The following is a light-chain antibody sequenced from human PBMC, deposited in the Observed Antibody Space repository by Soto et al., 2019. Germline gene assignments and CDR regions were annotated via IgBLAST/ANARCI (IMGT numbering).Light chain of an antibody. CDR1: QGIRND. CDR2: AAS. CDR3: LQDYTYPLT. V-gene: IGKV1-6*01. J-gene: IGKJ4*01. Sequence: ATKMTQSPSSLSASVGDRVTITCRASQGIRNDLGWYQQKPGKAPKLLIYAASILQSGVPSRFSGSGSGTDFTLTITSLQPEDFATYYCLQDYTYPLTFGGGTKVEIK.